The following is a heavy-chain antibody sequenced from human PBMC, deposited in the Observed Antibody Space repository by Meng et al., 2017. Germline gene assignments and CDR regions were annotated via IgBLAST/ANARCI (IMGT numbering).Heavy chain of an antibody. Sequence: GESLKISCAASGFTFSSYWMHWVRQAPGKGLVWVSRINSDGSSTSYADSVKGRFTISRDNAKNTLYPQMNSLRAEDTAVYYCASVKNRQNMVRGVDDAFDIWGQGTMVTVSS. J-gene: IGHJ3*02. CDR3: ASVKNRQNMVRGVDDAFDI. D-gene: IGHD3-10*01. V-gene: IGHV3-74*01. CDR1: GFTFSSYW. CDR2: INSDGSST.